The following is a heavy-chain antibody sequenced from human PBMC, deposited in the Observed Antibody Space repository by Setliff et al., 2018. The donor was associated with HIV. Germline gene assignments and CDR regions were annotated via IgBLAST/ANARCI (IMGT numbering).Heavy chain of an antibody. D-gene: IGHD2-8*01. CDR1: GYTFTGYF. J-gene: IGHJ3*02. CDR3: ASRVHCTNGVCLDAFDI. V-gene: IGHV1-2*06. CDR2: INPNSGGT. Sequence: ASVKVSCKASGYTFTGYFMHWVRQAPGQGLEWMGRINPNSGGTNYAQKFQGRATMTRDTSISTAYMELSRLRSDDTAVYYCASRVHCTNGVCLDAFDIWGQGTKVTVSS.